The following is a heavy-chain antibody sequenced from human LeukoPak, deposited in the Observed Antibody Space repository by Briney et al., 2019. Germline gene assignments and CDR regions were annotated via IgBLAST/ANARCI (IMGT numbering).Heavy chain of an antibody. CDR1: GDSVSTNTVA. CDR3: ARYTSVTFDH. D-gene: IGHD5-18*01. Sequence: SQTLSLTCDISGDSVSTNTVAWNWIRRSPSRGLEWLGRTYFRSKWYNDYAVSVKSRITINADTPKNQISLHLTSVTPEDTAVYYCARYTSVTFDHWGQGTLVTVSS. V-gene: IGHV6-1*01. J-gene: IGHJ4*02. CDR2: TYFRSKWYN.